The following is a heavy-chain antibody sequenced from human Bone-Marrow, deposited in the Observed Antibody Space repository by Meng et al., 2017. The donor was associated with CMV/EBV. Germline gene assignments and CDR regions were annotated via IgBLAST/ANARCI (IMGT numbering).Heavy chain of an antibody. J-gene: IGHJ4*02. V-gene: IGHV3-11*01. D-gene: IGHD3-3*01. CDR2: ISSSGSTI. Sequence: GESLKISCAASGFTFSDYYMSWIRQAPGKGLEWVSYISSSGSTIYYADSVKGRFTISRDNAKNSLYLQMNSLRAEDTAVYYCTTDWRLVGITIFGVVISTRNYFDYWDQGTLVTFSS. CDR1: GFTFSDYY. CDR3: TTDWRLVGITIFGVVISTRNYFDY.